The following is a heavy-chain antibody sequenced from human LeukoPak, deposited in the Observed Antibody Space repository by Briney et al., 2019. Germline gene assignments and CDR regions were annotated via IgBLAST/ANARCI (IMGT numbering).Heavy chain of an antibody. Sequence: GGSLRLSCAASGFTFSSYSMNWVRQAPGKGLEWVSYISSSSSTIYYADSVKGRFTISRDNAKNSLYLQMNSLRAEDTAVYYCARVVVAAKGAWFDPWGQGTLVTVSS. J-gene: IGHJ5*02. CDR1: GFTFSSYS. CDR2: ISSSSSTI. V-gene: IGHV3-48*04. CDR3: ARVVVAAKGAWFDP. D-gene: IGHD2-15*01.